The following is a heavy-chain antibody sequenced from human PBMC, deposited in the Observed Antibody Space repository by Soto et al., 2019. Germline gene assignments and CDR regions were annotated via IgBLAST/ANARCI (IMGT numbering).Heavy chain of an antibody. J-gene: IGHJ5*02. CDR2: INAGNGNT. Sequence: ASVKVSCKASGYTFTSYAMHWVRQAPGQRLEWMGWINAGNGNTKYSQKFQGRVTITRDTSASTAYMELSSLRSEDTAVYYCARDGAVPDCSSTSCPPGFEPWGQGTLVTVSS. CDR3: ARDGAVPDCSSTSCPPGFEP. CDR1: GYTFTSYA. V-gene: IGHV1-3*01. D-gene: IGHD2-2*01.